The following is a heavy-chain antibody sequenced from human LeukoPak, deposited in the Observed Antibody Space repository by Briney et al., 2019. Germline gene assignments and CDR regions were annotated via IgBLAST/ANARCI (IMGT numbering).Heavy chain of an antibody. D-gene: IGHD3-22*01. V-gene: IGHV4-34*01. CDR3: ARAATVRSMIVVARRGRWFDP. CDR1: GGSFSGYY. J-gene: IGHJ5*02. CDR2: INHSGST. Sequence: PSETLSLTCAVYGGSFSGYYWSWIRQPPGKGLEWIGEINHSGSTNYNPSLKSRVTISVDTSKNQFSLKLISVTAADTAVYYCARAATVRSMIVVARRGRWFDPWGQGTLVTVSS.